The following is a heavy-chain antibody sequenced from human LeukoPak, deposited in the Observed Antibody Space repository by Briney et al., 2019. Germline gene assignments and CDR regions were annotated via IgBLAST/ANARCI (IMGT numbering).Heavy chain of an antibody. CDR3: ARGDSSGYSSYYYYGMDV. CDR2: IIAYNGNT. Sequence: ASVKVSCKASGYTFTSYGISWVRQAPGQGLEWMGWIIAYNGNTNYAQKLQGRVTMTTDTSTSTAYMELRSLRSDDTAVYYCARGDSSGYSSYYYYGMDVWGQGTTVTVSS. J-gene: IGHJ6*02. V-gene: IGHV1-18*01. CDR1: GYTFTSYG. D-gene: IGHD3-22*01.